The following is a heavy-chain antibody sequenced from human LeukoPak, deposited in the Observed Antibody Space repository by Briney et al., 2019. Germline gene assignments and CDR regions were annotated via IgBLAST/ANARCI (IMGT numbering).Heavy chain of an antibody. J-gene: IGHJ5*02. CDR2: IYHSGST. D-gene: IGHD2-2*01. CDR3: ARGSGSTAVVPAAMFDP. V-gene: IGHV4-38-2*02. CDR1: GYSISSGYY. Sequence: PSETLSLTCTVSGYSISSGYYWGWIRQPPGKGLEWIGSIYHSGSTYYNPSLKSRVTISVDTSKNQFSLKLSSVTAADTAVYYCARGSGSTAVVPAAMFDPWGQGTLVTVSS.